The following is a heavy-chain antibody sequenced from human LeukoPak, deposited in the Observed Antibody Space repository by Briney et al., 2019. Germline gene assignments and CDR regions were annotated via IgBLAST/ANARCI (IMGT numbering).Heavy chain of an antibody. CDR1: GRSFSGYC. Sequence: SDTLSHTCAVHGRSFSGYCLSWIGQPPAKGLDWMGEINHSGSTNYNPSLKSRVTISVDTSKNQFSLKLSSVTAADTAVYYCARAYYGGNSYAFDIWGQGKMVTVSS. CDR3: ARAYYGGNSYAFDI. D-gene: IGHD4-23*01. V-gene: IGHV4-34*01. CDR2: INHSGST. J-gene: IGHJ3*02.